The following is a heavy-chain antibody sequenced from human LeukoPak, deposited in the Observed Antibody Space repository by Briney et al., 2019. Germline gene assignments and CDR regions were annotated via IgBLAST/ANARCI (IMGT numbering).Heavy chain of an antibody. CDR2: INHSGST. J-gene: IGHJ5*02. Sequence: SETLSLTCAVYGGSFSGYYWSWIRQPPGKGQEWIGEINHSGSTNYNPSLKSRVTISVDTSKNQFSLKLSSVTAADTAVYYCARVRGGTSTGYTRKGWFDPWGQGTLVTVSS. CDR1: GGSFSGYY. D-gene: IGHD3-9*01. CDR3: ARVRGGTSTGYTRKGWFDP. V-gene: IGHV4-34*01.